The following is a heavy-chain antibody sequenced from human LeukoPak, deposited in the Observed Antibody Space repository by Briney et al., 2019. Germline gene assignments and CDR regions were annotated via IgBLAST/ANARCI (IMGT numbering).Heavy chain of an antibody. J-gene: IGHJ4*02. D-gene: IGHD2-2*01. Sequence: GGSLRLSCAASGFTFDDYGMSWVRQAPGKGLDWVSGINWNGGSTGYADSVKGRFTISRDNAKNSLYLQMNSLRAEDTALYYCARVGVDCSSTSCSKGYYFDYWGQGTLVTVSS. CDR1: GFTFDDYG. CDR2: INWNGGST. CDR3: ARVGVDCSSTSCSKGYYFDY. V-gene: IGHV3-20*04.